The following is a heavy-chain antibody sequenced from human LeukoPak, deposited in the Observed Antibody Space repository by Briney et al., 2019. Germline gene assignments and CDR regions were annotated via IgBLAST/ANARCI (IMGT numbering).Heavy chain of an antibody. Sequence: PGGSLRLSCAASGFTFSSYGMHWVRQAPGKGLEWVAFIRYDGSNKYYADSVKGRFTISRDNSKNTLYLQMNSLRAEDTAVYYCARDFLTQPPPPYAFVIWGQGTMVTVSS. V-gene: IGHV3-30*02. D-gene: IGHD2-2*01. CDR2: IRYDGSNK. J-gene: IGHJ3*02. CDR1: GFTFSSYG. CDR3: ARDFLTQPPPPYAFVI.